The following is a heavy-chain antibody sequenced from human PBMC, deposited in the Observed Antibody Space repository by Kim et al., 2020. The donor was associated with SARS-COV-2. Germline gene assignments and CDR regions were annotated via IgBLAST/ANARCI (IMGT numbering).Heavy chain of an antibody. Sequence: SETLSLTCTVSGGSISSSSYYWGWIRQPPGKGLEGIGSIYYSGSTYYNPSLKSRVTISVDTSKNQFSLKLSSVTAADTAVYYCARRQRLITMVRGVISCWFDPWGQGTLVTVST. CDR2: IYYSGST. V-gene: IGHV4-39*01. CDR1: GGSISSSSYY. J-gene: IGHJ5*02. CDR3: ARRQRLITMVRGVISCWFDP. D-gene: IGHD3-10*01.